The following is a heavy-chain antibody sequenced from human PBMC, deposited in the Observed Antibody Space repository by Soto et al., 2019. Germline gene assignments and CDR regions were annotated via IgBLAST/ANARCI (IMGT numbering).Heavy chain of an antibody. D-gene: IGHD6-19*01. CDR2: ISAYNGNT. CDR3: ARDVVAGSYYYYYGMDV. Sequence: ASVKVSCKASGYTFTSYGISWVRQAPGQGLEWMGWISAYNGNTNYAQKLQGRVTMTTDTSTSTAYMELRSLRSDDTAVYYCARDVVAGSYYYYYGMDVWGQGTTVTVSS. J-gene: IGHJ6*02. V-gene: IGHV1-18*01. CDR1: GYTFTSYG.